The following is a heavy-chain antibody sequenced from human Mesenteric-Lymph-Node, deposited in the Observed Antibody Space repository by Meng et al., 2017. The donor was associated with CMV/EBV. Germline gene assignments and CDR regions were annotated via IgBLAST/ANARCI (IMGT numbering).Heavy chain of an antibody. CDR3: ARDCANGRFDP. CDR1: GFTFSSYA. J-gene: IGHJ5*02. CDR2: IKQDGSEK. D-gene: IGHD4/OR15-4a*01. Sequence: GDSLKISCAASGFTFSSYAMSWVRRAPGKGLEWVANIKQDGSEKYYVDSVKGRFTISRDNAKNSLYLQMNSLRAEDTAIYYCARDCANGRFDPWGQGTLVTVSS. V-gene: IGHV3-7*01.